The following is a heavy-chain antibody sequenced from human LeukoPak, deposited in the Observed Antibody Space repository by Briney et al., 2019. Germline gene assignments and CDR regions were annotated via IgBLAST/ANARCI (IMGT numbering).Heavy chain of an antibody. CDR3: ARSHDGMDV. CDR1: GGTFSSYA. Sequence: ASVKVSCKASGGTFSSYAISWVRQAPGQRLEWMGWINAGNGNTKYSQKFQGRVTITRDTSASTAYMELSSLRSEDTAVYYCARSHDGMDVWGQGTTVTVSS. CDR2: INAGNGNT. J-gene: IGHJ6*02. V-gene: IGHV1-3*01.